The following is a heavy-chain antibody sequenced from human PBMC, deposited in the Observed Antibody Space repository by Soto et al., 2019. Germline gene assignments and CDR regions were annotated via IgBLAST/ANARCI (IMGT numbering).Heavy chain of an antibody. CDR2: IIPIFGTA. CDR3: ARDSPLKYGVSYYLYHYYYGMHV. V-gene: IGHV1-69*13. J-gene: IGHJ6*02. D-gene: IGHD1-26*01. CDR1: GGTFSSYA. Sequence: ASVKVSCKASGGTFSSYAISWVRQAPGQGLEWMGGIIPIFGTANYAQKFQGRVTITADESTSTAYMELSSLRSEDTAVYYCARDSPLKYGVSYYLYHYYYGMHVWGQGTTVTGSS.